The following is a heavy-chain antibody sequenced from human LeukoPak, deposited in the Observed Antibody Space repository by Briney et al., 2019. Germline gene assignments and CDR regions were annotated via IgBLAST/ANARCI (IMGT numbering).Heavy chain of an antibody. V-gene: IGHV3-21*01. CDR3: ARGTAAAAWFDP. J-gene: IGHJ5*02. CDR1: GFTFSSYS. D-gene: IGHD6-13*01. CDR2: ISSSSNYI. Sequence: PGGSLRLSCAGSGFTFSSYSMNWVRQAPGKGLEWVSSISSSSNYIYYADSVKGRFTISRDNANNSLSLQMNSLRAEDTAVYYCARGTAAAAWFDPWGQGTLVTVSS.